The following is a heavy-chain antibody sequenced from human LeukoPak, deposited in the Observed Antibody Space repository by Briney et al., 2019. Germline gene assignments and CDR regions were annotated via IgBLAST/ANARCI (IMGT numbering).Heavy chain of an antibody. CDR3: ARGRGRQQLADFDY. CDR1: GGSISSYY. D-gene: IGHD6-13*01. Sequence: SETLSLTCTVSGGSISSYYWSWIRQPPGKGLEWIGYIYYSGSTNYNPSLKSRVTISVDTSKNQFSLKLSSVTAADTAVYYCARGRGRQQLADFDYWGQGTLVTVSS. J-gene: IGHJ4*02. CDR2: IYYSGST. V-gene: IGHV4-59*12.